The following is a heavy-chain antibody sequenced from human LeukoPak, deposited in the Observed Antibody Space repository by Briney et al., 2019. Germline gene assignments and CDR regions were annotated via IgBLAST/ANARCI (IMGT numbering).Heavy chain of an antibody. Sequence: ASVTVSCTASGYTFTIYDINWVRQATGQGGEWMGWMNPNSGNTGYAQKFQGRVTMTRNTSISTAYMELSSLRSEDTAVYYCARHHESRYCSSTSCPTGWFDPWGQGTLVTVSS. V-gene: IGHV1-8*01. CDR3: ARHHESRYCSSTSCPTGWFDP. CDR1: GYTFTIYD. D-gene: IGHD2-2*01. CDR2: MNPNSGNT. J-gene: IGHJ5*02.